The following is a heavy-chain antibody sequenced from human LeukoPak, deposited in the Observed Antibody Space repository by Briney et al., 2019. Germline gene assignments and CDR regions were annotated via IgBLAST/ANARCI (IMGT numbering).Heavy chain of an antibody. CDR3: ARAWCPKSSSCWFDP. V-gene: IGHV1-2*02. CDR1: GYTFTGHY. CDR2: INPNSGGT. J-gene: IGHJ5*02. Sequence: GASVKVSCKASGYTFTGHYMHWVRQAPGQGLEWMGWINPNSGGTNYAQKFQGRVTMTRDTSISTAYMELSRLRSDDTAVYYCARAWCPKSSSCWFDPWGQGTLVTVSS. D-gene: IGHD6-6*01.